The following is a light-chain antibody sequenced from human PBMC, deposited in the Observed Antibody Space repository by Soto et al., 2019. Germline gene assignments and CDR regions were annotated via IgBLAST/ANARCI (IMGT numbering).Light chain of an antibody. Sequence: EIVLTQSPATLSLSPGERATLSCRASQSVSSYLAWYQQKPGQAPSLLIYDASNRATGIPARFSGSGSGTAFTLTISSLEPEDFAAYYCQQRSNWPRGTFGQGTTV. V-gene: IGKV3-11*01. CDR1: QSVSSY. J-gene: IGKJ1*01. CDR2: DAS. CDR3: QQRSNWPRGT.